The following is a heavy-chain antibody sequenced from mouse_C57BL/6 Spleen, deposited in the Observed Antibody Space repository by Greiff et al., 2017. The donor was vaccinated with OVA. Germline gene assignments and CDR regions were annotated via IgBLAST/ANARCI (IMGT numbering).Heavy chain of an antibody. J-gene: IGHJ3*01. Sequence: QVHVKQSGAELVRPGASVTLSCKASGYTFTDYEMHWVKQTPVHGLEWIGAIDPETGGTAYNQKFKGKAILTADKSSSTAYMELRSLTSEDSAVYYCTRWLLRAYWGQGTLVTVSA. CDR1: GYTFTDYE. V-gene: IGHV1-15*01. D-gene: IGHD2-3*01. CDR2: IDPETGGT. CDR3: TRWLLRAY.